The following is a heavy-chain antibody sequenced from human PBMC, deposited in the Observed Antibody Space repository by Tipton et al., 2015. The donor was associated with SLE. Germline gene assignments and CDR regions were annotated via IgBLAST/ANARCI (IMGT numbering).Heavy chain of an antibody. CDR1: GGSISSYY. CDR3: AREIGLGHFDY. Sequence: TLSLTCTVSGGSISSYYWSWIRQPPGKGLEWIGYIYYSGSTNYDPSLKSRVTISVDTSKNQFSLKLSSVTAADTAVYYCAREIGLGHFDYWGQGTLVTVSS. V-gene: IGHV4-59*01. J-gene: IGHJ4*02. CDR2: IYYSGST. D-gene: IGHD7-27*01.